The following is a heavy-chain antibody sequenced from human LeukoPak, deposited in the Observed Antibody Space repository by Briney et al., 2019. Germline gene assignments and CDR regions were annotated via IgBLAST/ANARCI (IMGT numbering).Heavy chain of an antibody. CDR1: GFTFSDYY. CDR3: ARPLGWRDAFDI. CDR2: ISWNSGSI. J-gene: IGHJ3*02. Sequence: GGSLRLSCAASGFTFSDYYMSWIRQAPGKGLEWVSGISWNSGSIGYADSVKGRFTISRDNAKNSLYLQMNSLRAEDTAVYYCARPLGWRDAFDIWGQGTMVTVSS. V-gene: IGHV3-11*04. D-gene: IGHD7-27*01.